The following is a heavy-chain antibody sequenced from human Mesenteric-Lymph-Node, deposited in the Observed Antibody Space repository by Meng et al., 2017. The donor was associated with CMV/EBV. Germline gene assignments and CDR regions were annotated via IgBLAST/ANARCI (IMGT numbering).Heavy chain of an antibody. CDR2: IKQDGSEK. J-gene: IGHJ6*02. CDR1: EFTFSRYC. CDR3: ARGSRMYYDLWSSYSGGYYYYYGMDV. D-gene: IGHD3-3*01. V-gene: IGHV3-7*04. Sequence: GGSLRLSCVASEFTFSRYCMSWVRQAPGKGLEWVANIKQDGSEKYYVDSVKGRFTISRDNAKNSLYLQMNSLRDEDTAVYYCARGSRMYYDLWSSYSGGYYYYYGMDVWGQGTTVTVSS.